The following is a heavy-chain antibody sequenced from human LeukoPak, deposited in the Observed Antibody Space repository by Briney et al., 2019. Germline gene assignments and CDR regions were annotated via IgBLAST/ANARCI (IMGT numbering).Heavy chain of an antibody. D-gene: IGHD5-12*01. V-gene: IGHV1-18*01. Sequence: GASVKVSCKASGYTFTSYGISWVRQAPGQGLEWMGWISAYNGNTNYAQKLQGRVTMTTDTSTSTAYMDLRSLRSDDTAVYYCARDSPYSDYDFDYYYYGMDVWGQGTTVTVSS. J-gene: IGHJ6*02. CDR2: ISAYNGNT. CDR1: GYTFTSYG. CDR3: ARDSPYSDYDFDYYYYGMDV.